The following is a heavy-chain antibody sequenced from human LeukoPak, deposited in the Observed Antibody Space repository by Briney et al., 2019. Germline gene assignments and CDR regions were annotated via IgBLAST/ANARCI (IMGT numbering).Heavy chain of an antibody. D-gene: IGHD2-15*01. V-gene: IGHV4-30-2*01. CDR2: IYHSGST. Sequence: SQKRSLTCAVSGASIGSGGSSWSWIRQPPGKGLEWIGYIYHSGSTYYNPALKSRVTISVDRSKNQFSLKLSSVTAADTAVYYCARLLPNVVYWGQGTLVTVSA. J-gene: IGHJ4*02. CDR3: ARLLPNVVY. CDR1: GASIGSGGSS.